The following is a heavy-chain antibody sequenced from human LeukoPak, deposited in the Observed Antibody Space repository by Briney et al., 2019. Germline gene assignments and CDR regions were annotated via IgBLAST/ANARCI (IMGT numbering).Heavy chain of an antibody. D-gene: IGHD4-17*01. Sequence: GGSLRLSCAASGFTFSSYAMHWVRQAPGKGLEWVAVISYDGSNKYYADPVKGRFTISRDNAKNSLYLQMNSLRAEDTAVYYCARVEEHDYGDYLVWYFDLWGRGTLVTVSS. CDR3: ARVEEHDYGDYLVWYFDL. J-gene: IGHJ2*01. CDR1: GFTFSSYA. CDR2: ISYDGSNK. V-gene: IGHV3-30-3*01.